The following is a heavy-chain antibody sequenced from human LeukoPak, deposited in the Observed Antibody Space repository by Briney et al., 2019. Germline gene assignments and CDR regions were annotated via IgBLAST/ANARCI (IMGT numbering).Heavy chain of an antibody. D-gene: IGHD6-13*01. Sequence: GGSLRLSCAASGFTFSSYGMHWVRQAPGKGLEWVAFIRYDGSNKYYADSVKGRFTISRDNSKNTLYLQMNSLRAEDTAVYCCAKVRRSSRHSYYFDYWGQGTLVTVSS. V-gene: IGHV3-30*02. J-gene: IGHJ4*02. CDR2: IRYDGSNK. CDR3: AKVRRSSRHSYYFDY. CDR1: GFTFSSYG.